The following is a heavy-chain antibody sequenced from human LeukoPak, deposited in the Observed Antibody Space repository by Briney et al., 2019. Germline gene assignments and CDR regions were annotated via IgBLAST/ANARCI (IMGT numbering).Heavy chain of an antibody. D-gene: IGHD5-18*01. Sequence: SETLSPTCTVSGGSTSSSSYYWGWIRQPPGKGLEWIGSINYSGSTYYNPSLKSRVTISVDTSKNQFSLKLRSVTAADTAVYYCARDRMGTVMVPIDYWGQGTLVTVSS. CDR2: INYSGST. J-gene: IGHJ4*02. CDR3: ARDRMGTVMVPIDY. CDR1: GGSTSSSSYY. V-gene: IGHV4-39*07.